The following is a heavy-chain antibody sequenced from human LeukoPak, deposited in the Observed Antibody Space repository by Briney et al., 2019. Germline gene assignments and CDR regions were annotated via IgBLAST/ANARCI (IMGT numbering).Heavy chain of an antibody. Sequence: GGSLRLFCAASGFTFSSYWMHWVRQAPGKGLEWVAVISYDGSNKYYADSVKGRFTISRDNSKNTLYLQMNSLRAEDTAVYYCARDLYYYYYYMDVWGKGTTVTVSS. CDR2: ISYDGSNK. CDR3: ARDLYYYYYYMDV. J-gene: IGHJ6*03. CDR1: GFTFSSYW. V-gene: IGHV3-30*03.